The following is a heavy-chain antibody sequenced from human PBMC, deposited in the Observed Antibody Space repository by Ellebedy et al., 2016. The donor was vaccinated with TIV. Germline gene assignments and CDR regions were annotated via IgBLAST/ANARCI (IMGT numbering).Heavy chain of an antibody. V-gene: IGHV3-33*01. J-gene: IGHJ5*02. CDR1: GFTFSSYG. D-gene: IGHD3-9*01. CDR3: ARARLDWNWFDP. CDR2: IWYDGSNK. Sequence: LSLTCXASGFTFSSYGMHWVRQAPGKGLEWVAVIWYDGSNKYYADSVKGRFTISRDNSKNTLYLQMNSLRAEDTAVYYCARARLDWNWFDPWGQGTLVTVSS.